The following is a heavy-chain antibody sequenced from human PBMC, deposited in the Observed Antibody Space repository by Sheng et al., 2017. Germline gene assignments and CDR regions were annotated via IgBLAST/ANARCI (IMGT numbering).Heavy chain of an antibody. J-gene: IGHJ4*02. CDR1: GGSFSGYY. D-gene: IGHD2-2*02. CDR3: ARGRARRRDIVVVPAAILYFDY. V-gene: IGHV4-34*01. CDR2: INHSGST. Sequence: QVQLQQWGAGLLKPSETLSLTCAVYGGSFSGYYWSWIRQPPGKGLEWIGEINHSGSTNYNPSLKSRVTISVDTSKNQFSLKLSSVTAADTAVYYCARGRARRRDIVVVPAAILYFDYWGQGTLVTV.